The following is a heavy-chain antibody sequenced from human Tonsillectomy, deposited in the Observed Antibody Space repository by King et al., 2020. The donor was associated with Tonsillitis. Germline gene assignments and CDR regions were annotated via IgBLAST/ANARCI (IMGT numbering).Heavy chain of an antibody. Sequence: VQLQESGPGLVKPSETLSLTCTVSGGSISSYYWSWIRQPPGKGLEWIGYIYYSGSTNYNPSLKSRVTISVDTSKNQFSLKLSSVTAADTAVYYCARDRYCSGGSCYVGWFDPWGQGTLVTVSS. D-gene: IGHD2-15*01. CDR1: GGSISSYY. CDR3: ARDRYCSGGSCYVGWFDP. J-gene: IGHJ5*02. CDR2: IYYSGST. V-gene: IGHV4-59*01.